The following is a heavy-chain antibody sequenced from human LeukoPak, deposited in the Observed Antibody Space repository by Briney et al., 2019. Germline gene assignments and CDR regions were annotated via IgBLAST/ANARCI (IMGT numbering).Heavy chain of an antibody. CDR3: ATDLWFPGYSSGWYGY. J-gene: IGHJ4*02. V-gene: IGHV1-24*01. CDR1: GYTLTELS. CDR2: FDPEDGET. D-gene: IGHD6-19*01. Sequence: ASVKASCKVSGYTLTELSMHWVRQAPGKGLEWMGGFDPEDGETIYAQKFQGRVTMTEDTSTDTAYMELSSLRSEDTAVYYCATDLWFPGYSSGWYGYWGQGTLVTVSS.